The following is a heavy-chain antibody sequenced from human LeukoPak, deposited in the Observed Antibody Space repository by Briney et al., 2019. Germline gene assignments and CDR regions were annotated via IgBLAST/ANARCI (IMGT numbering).Heavy chain of an antibody. CDR1: GFTVSSNY. CDR3: ACYGIAPPY. Sequence: GGSLRLSCAASGFTVSSNYMSWVRQAPGKGLEWVSVIYAGGTTYYADSVKGRFTISRDNSKNTVYLQINSLSTEDTAVYYCACYGIAPPYWGQGTLVTVSS. D-gene: IGHD2-15*01. V-gene: IGHV3-53*01. CDR2: IYAGGTT. J-gene: IGHJ4*02.